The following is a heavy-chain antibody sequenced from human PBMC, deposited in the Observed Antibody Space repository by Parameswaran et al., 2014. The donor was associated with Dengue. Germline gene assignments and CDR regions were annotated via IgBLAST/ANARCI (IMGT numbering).Heavy chain of an antibody. CDR2: IIPIFGTA. D-gene: IGHD1/OR15-1a*01. J-gene: IGHJ6*02. V-gene: IGHV1-69*01. Sequence: SWVRQAPGQGLEWMGGIIPIFGTANYAQKFQGRVTITADESTSTAYMELSSLRSEDTAVYYCARVIRGVSNIGMDVWGQGTTVTVSS. CDR3: ARVIRGVSNIGMDV.